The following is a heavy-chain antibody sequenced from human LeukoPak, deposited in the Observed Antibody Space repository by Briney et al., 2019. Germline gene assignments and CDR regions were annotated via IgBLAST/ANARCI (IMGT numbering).Heavy chain of an antibody. CDR3: ARELHDSRMVYFDY. J-gene: IGHJ4*02. CDR2: IYYSGST. V-gene: IGHV4-30-4*08. Sequence: PSQTLSLTCTVSGGSISSGDYYWSWIRQPPGKGLEWIGYIYYSGSTYYNPSLKSRVTISVDTSKNQFSLKLSSVTAADTAVYYCARELHDSRMVYFDYWGQGTLVTVSS. D-gene: IGHD2-8*01. CDR1: GGSISSGDYY.